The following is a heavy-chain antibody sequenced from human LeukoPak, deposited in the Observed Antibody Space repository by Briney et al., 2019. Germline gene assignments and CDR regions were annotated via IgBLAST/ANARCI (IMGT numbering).Heavy chain of an antibody. CDR1: GGSIRSYF. CDR3: ARGQEAHFYYDSSGYYPAAFDI. CDR2: IYYSGST. J-gene: IGHJ3*02. D-gene: IGHD3-22*01. Sequence: PSETLSLTCTVSGGSIRSYFWSWIRQPPGKGLEWIVYIYYSGSTDSNPSLKSRVTISVDTSKNQFSLKLSSVTAADTAVYYCARGQEAHFYYDSSGYYPAAFDIWGQGTMVTVSS. V-gene: IGHV4-59*01.